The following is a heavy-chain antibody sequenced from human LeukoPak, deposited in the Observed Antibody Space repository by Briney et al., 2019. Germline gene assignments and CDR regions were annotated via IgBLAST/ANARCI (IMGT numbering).Heavy chain of an antibody. D-gene: IGHD2-2*01. CDR3: ARRLTQYDCFDP. CDR2: TYYRSTWYN. V-gene: IGHV6-1*01. CDR1: GDSFSSNSAA. Sequence: SQILSLTCAISGDSFSSNSAAWNWIRQSPSRGLEWLGRTYYRSTWYNDYAVSVRGRITVNPDTSKNQFSLHLNSVTPEDTAVYYCARRLTQYDCFDPWGQGILVTVSS. J-gene: IGHJ5*02.